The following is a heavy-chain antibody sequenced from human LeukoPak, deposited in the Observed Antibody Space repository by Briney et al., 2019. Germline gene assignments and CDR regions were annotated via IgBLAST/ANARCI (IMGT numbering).Heavy chain of an antibody. D-gene: IGHD4-11*01. V-gene: IGHV4-61*01. J-gene: IGHJ4*02. CDR1: GGSISSGTYY. Sequence: SETLSLTCTVSGGSISSGTYYWRWLRQPPGRVLVLIGYIYYSETTNYNPTLKSRVTISVDTSKNQFSLKLSSVTAADTAVYYCARDRVRGNSNPFFDYWGQGTLVTVSS. CDR2: IYYSETT. CDR3: ARDRVRGNSNPFFDY.